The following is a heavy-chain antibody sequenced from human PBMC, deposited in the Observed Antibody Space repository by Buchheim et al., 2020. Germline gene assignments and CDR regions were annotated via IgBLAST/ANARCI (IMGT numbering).Heavy chain of an antibody. CDR3: ARGYSSSWRDNMDV. J-gene: IGHJ6*02. CDR2: ISSSTTYT. V-gene: IGHV3-11*06. CDR1: GFTFSDYY. Sequence: QVQLVESGGGLVKPGGSLRLSCAASGFTFSDYYMTWIRQAPGKGLEWVSFISSSTTYTNYADSVKGRFTISRDNAKNLLYLQMNSLRAEDTALYYCARGYSSSWRDNMDVWGQGTT. D-gene: IGHD6-13*01.